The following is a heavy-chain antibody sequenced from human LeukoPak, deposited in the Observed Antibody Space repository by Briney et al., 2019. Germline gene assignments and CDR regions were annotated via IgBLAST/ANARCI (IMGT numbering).Heavy chain of an antibody. CDR1: GFTFSNYW. D-gene: IGHD5-18*01. CDR3: ARVFGYSYGLGYFDY. V-gene: IGHV3-74*01. CDR2: ITSDGSST. Sequence: GGSLRLSCAASGFTFSNYWIHWVRQAPGKGLVWVSRITSDGSSTSYADSVKGRFTISRDNAKNSLYLQMNSLRAEDTALYYCARVFGYSYGLGYFDYWGQGTLVTVSS. J-gene: IGHJ4*02.